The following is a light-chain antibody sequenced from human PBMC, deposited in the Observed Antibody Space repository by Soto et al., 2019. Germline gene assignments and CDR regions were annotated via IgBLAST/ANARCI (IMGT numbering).Light chain of an antibody. CDR3: ATWDRSLSVYVL. Sequence: QSALTQPPSVSAAPGQKVTISRSGSSSNVGSNYVSWYQQLPGTAPKLLIYDNNKRPSGIPDRFSGSKSGTSATLDITGLQTGDEADYYCATWDRSLSVYVLFGGGTKLTVL. CDR1: SSNVGSNY. J-gene: IGLJ2*01. CDR2: DNN. V-gene: IGLV1-51*01.